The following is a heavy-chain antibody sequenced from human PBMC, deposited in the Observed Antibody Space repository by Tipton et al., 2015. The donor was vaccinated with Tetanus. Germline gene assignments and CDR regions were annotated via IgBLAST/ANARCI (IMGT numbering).Heavy chain of an antibody. J-gene: IGHJ6*02. D-gene: IGHD3-22*01. CDR1: KFSFSRHS. CDR3: ARDQIVEQATRDHDYGVDV. Sequence: PRLSCAASKFSFSRHSMNWVRQAPGKGLEWVSSISSGSTYIYYADSVKGRFTISRDNAKNSLYLLMDSLRAEDTAVYYCARDQIVEQATRDHDYGVDVWGQGTTVTVSS. V-gene: IGHV3-21*01. CDR2: ISSGSTYI.